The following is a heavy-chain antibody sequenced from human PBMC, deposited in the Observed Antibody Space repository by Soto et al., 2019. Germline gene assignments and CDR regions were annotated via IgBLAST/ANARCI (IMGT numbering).Heavy chain of an antibody. Sequence: QVQLVESGGGVVQPGRSLRLSCAASGFTFSSYAMHWVRQAPGKGLEWVAVISYDGSNKYYADSVKGRFTISRNNSKNTLYLQMNSLRAEDTAVYYCARSSAMVTSLDYWGQGTLVTVSS. CDR1: GFTFSSYA. D-gene: IGHD5-18*01. J-gene: IGHJ4*02. V-gene: IGHV3-30-3*01. CDR2: ISYDGSNK. CDR3: ARSSAMVTSLDY.